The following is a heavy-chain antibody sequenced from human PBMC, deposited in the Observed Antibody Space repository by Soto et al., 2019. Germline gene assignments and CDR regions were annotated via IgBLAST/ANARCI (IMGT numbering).Heavy chain of an antibody. CDR1: GGSISSYY. CDR2: IYYSGST. V-gene: IGHV4-59*01. D-gene: IGHD3-22*01. J-gene: IGHJ4*01. CDR3: ARGVGDYDSSGYSPAYFDS. Sequence: TSETLSLTCTVSGGSISSYYWSWIRQPPGKGLEWIDYIYYSGSTNYNPSLQSRVTISVDTSKNQFSLKLTSVTAADTAVYYCARGVGDYDSSGYSPAYFDSWGHGMLVTVSS.